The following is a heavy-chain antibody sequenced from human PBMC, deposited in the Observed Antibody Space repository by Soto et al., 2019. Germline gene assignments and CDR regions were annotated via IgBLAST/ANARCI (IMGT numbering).Heavy chain of an antibody. D-gene: IGHD2-21*02. CDR3: ARVGPYCGGDCYSPPP. CDR1: GGYSIRNGYY. J-gene: IGHJ5*02. Sequence: PSETLSLTCTVSGGYSIRNGYYWGWIRQPPGKGLEWIGTIYHSGSTYYNPSLKSRVTISVDASENHFSLKLSSVTAADTAVYYCARVGPYCGGDCYSPPPWGQGTLVTVSS. V-gene: IGHV4-38-2*02. CDR2: IYHSGST.